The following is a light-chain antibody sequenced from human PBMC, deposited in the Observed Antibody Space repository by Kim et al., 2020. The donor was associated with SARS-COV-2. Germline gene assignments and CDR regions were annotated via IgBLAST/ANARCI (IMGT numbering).Light chain of an antibody. CDR1: QSVSSH. Sequence: PGESATLSCRASQSVSSHLAGYQQKPGQAPRLLILRASNRATGIQARFSGSGSGTDFTLTISSLEPEDFAVYYCQQRSNWSPWTFGQGTKVDIK. CDR2: RAS. CDR3: QQRSNWSPWT. V-gene: IGKV3-11*01. J-gene: IGKJ1*01.